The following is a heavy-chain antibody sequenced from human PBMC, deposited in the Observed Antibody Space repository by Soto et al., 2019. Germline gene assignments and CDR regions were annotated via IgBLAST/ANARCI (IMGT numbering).Heavy chain of an antibody. Sequence: GGSLRLSCAASGFTFSSYGMHWVRQAPGKGLEWVAVIWYDGSNKYYADSVKGRFTISRDNSKNTLYLQMNSLRAEDTAVYYCARDLGVYDSSGYYYDNAFDIWGQGTMVTVSS. J-gene: IGHJ3*02. V-gene: IGHV3-33*01. CDR2: IWYDGSNK. CDR3: ARDLGVYDSSGYYYDNAFDI. D-gene: IGHD3-22*01. CDR1: GFTFSSYG.